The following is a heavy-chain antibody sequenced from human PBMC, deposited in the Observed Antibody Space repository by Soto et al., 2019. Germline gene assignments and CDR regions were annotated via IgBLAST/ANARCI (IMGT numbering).Heavy chain of an antibody. CDR2: ISYDGTNK. J-gene: IGHJ6*02. Sequence: QVQLVESGGGVVQPGRSLRLSCAASGFTFSSYGMHWVRQAPGKGLEWVAVISYDGTNKYYADSVKGRFTISRDNSKNPLYLQMNSLRAEDTAVYSCAKDLLRPGRAYGMDVWGQGTTVTVSS. V-gene: IGHV3-30*18. CDR3: AKDLLRPGRAYGMDV. CDR1: GFTFSSYG.